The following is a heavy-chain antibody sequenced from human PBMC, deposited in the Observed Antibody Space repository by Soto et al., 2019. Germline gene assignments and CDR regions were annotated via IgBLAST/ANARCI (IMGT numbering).Heavy chain of an antibody. CDR3: ARAYYVAADY. V-gene: IGHV3-48*02. CDR1: GFTFSSYS. Sequence: EVQLVESGGGLVQPGGSLRLSCAASGFTFSSYSMNWVRQAPGKGLEWVSYISSSSSTIYYADSVKGRFTISRDNAKNSLYLQRNSLRDEDTAVYYCARAYYVAADYWGQGTLVTVSS. J-gene: IGHJ4*02. D-gene: IGHD3-3*01. CDR2: ISSSSSTI.